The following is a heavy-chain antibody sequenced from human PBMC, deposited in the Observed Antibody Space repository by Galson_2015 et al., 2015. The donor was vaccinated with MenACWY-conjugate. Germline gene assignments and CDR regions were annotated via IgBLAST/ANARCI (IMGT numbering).Heavy chain of an antibody. D-gene: IGHD3-22*01. CDR3: AREVHRTVVLNEIYYYYMDV. Sequence: SVKVSCKAFGGTFSTDGITWVRQAPGQGLEWMGGIIPMYGKTNYAQKFQGRVTMIADKSTNTAYMELSRLRSEDTAVYYCAREVHRTVVLNEIYYYYMDVWGKGTTVTVSS. J-gene: IGHJ6*03. V-gene: IGHV1-69*06. CDR2: IIPMYGKT. CDR1: GGTFSTDG.